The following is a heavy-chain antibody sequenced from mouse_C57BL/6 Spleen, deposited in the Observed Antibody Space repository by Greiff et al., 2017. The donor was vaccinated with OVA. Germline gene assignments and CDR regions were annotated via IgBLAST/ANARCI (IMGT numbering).Heavy chain of an antibody. Sequence: DVKLQESGPGLVKPSQSLSLTCSVTGYSITSGYYWNWIRQFPGNKLEWMGYISYDGSNNYNPSLKNRISITRDTSKNQFFLKLNSVTTEDTATYYCARGDITTPLDYWGQGTTLTVSS. D-gene: IGHD1-1*01. CDR3: ARGDITTPLDY. CDR2: ISYDGSN. V-gene: IGHV3-6*01. CDR1: GYSITSGYY. J-gene: IGHJ2*01.